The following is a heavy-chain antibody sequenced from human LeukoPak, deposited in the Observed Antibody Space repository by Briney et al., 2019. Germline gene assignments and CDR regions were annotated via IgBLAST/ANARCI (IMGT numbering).Heavy chain of an antibody. J-gene: IGHJ6*02. Sequence: GGSLRLSCAASGFSFRSFEMSWVRQAPGKGLECIAYISSASGTMYHADSVKGRFTISRDNANNSLYLQMNSLRAEDTAIYYCARSTELSDPYFYYGMDVWGQGTTVTVSS. CDR1: GFSFRSFE. CDR2: ISSASGTM. D-gene: IGHD1-26*01. V-gene: IGHV3-48*03. CDR3: ARSTELSDPYFYYGMDV.